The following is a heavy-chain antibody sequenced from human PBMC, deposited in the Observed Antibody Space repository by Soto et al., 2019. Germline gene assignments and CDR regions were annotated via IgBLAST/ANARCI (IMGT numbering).Heavy chain of an antibody. CDR2: IIPIFGTA. D-gene: IGHD6-19*01. CDR3: AREVGGSSGWQNWFDP. J-gene: IGHJ5*02. CDR1: GGTFSSYA. V-gene: IGHV1-69*01. Sequence: QVQLVQSGAEVKKPGSSVKVSCKASGGTFSSYAISWVRQAPGQGLAWMGGIIPIFGTANYAQKFQGRVTITADESTSTAYMELRSVRSEDTAVYYCAREVGGSSGWQNWFDPWGQGTLVTVSS.